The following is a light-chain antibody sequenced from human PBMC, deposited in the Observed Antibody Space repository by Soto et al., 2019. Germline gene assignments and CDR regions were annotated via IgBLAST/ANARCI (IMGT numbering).Light chain of an antibody. CDR3: QQRSNGPLT. J-gene: IGKJ4*01. CDR2: DAS. CDR1: QSVSSY. Sequence: EIVLTQSPATLSLSPGERATLSCRASQSVSSYLAWYQQKPGQAPRLLIYDASNMATGIPARFSGRGSGTDFTLTIGRLEPGDCVVYYCQQRSNGPLTFGGGTKVEIK. V-gene: IGKV3-11*01.